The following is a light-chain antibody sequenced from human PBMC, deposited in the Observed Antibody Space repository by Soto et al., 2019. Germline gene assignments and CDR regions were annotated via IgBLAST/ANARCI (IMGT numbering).Light chain of an antibody. CDR3: QQRSYWLT. CDR1: QSVSTY. V-gene: IGKV3-11*01. CDR2: DAS. J-gene: IGKJ4*01. Sequence: ELVLTQSPATLSLSPGEGATLSCRASQSVSTYLAWYQQKPGQAPRLLIYDASNRATGVPARFSGSGSGTDFTLTISSLEPEDFAVYYCQQRSYWLTFGEGTKLDIK.